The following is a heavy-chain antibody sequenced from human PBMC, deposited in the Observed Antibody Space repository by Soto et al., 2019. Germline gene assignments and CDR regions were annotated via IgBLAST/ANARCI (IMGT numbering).Heavy chain of an antibody. V-gene: IGHV3-23*01. D-gene: IGHD3-10*01. CDR2: ISGSGGST. Sequence: GSLRLSCAASGFTFSSYAMSWVRQAPGKGLEWVSAISGSGGSTYYADSVKGRFTISRDNSKNTLYLQMNSLRAEDTAVYYCAKDPAVLLWFGDLNWFDPWGQGTPVTVSS. CDR3: AKDPAVLLWFGDLNWFDP. J-gene: IGHJ5*02. CDR1: GFTFSSYA.